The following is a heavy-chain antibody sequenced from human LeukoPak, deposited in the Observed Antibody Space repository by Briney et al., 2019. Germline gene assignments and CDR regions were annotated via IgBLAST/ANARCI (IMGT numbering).Heavy chain of an antibody. Sequence: GSLILSCAASGFTFSSYGMRWVRQAPGKGLEWVAVIWYDGSNKYYADSVKGRFTISRDNSKNTLYLQMNSLRAEDTAVYYCARDAGPVVVVIREVQEFDYWGQGTLVTVSS. D-gene: IGHD3-22*01. CDR1: GFTFSSYG. J-gene: IGHJ4*02. V-gene: IGHV3-33*01. CDR2: IWYDGSNK. CDR3: ARDAGPVVVVIREVQEFDY.